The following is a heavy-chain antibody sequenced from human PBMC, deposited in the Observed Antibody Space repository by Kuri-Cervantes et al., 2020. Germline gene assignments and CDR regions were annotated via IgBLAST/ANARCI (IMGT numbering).Heavy chain of an antibody. V-gene: IGHV4-34*01. J-gene: IGHJ4*02. D-gene: IGHD6-19*01. Sequence: SETLSLTCAVYGGSFSGYYWSWIRQPPGKGLEWIGEINHSGSTNYNPSLKSRVTLSVDTSKNQFSLKLSSVTAADTAVYYCASQYSSGWYEAPYWGQGTLVTVSS. CDR3: ASQYSSGWYEAPY. CDR2: INHSGST. CDR1: GGSFSGYY.